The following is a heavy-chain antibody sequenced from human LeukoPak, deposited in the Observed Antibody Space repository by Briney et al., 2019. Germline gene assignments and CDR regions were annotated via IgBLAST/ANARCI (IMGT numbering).Heavy chain of an antibody. Sequence: PGGSLRLSCAASGFTFSSYGMSWVRQAPGKGLEWVSAISGSGGSTYYADSVKGRFTISRDNSKNTLYLQMNSLRAEDTAVYYCAKDLAVWFGESPFDYWGQGTLVTVSS. J-gene: IGHJ4*02. CDR1: GFTFSSYG. CDR2: ISGSGGST. D-gene: IGHD3-10*01. V-gene: IGHV3-23*01. CDR3: AKDLAVWFGESPFDY.